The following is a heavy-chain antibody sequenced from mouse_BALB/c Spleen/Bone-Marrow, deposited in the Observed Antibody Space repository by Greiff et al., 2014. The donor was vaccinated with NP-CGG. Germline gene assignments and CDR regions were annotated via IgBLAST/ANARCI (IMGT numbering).Heavy chain of an antibody. D-gene: IGHD1-1*01. CDR1: GYSFTRYY. J-gene: IGHJ1*01. Sequence: QVQLQQPGAELVKPGASVKLSCKASGYSFTRYYMYWVRQRPGKGLEWIGEINPSNGGNNFNEKFKSKATLTEDKSSSTAYMQFSSLTSEDSAVYYCTRSNYVYWYFDVWGAGATVTVSS. CDR2: INPSNGGN. CDR3: TRSNYVYWYFDV. V-gene: IGHV1S81*02.